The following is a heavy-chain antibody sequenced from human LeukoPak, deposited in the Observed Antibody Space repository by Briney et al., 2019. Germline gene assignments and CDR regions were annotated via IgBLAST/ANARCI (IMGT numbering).Heavy chain of an antibody. Sequence: ASVKVSCKASGYSFTSYGISWVRQAPGQGLEWMGWISAYNGNTNYAQKLQGRVTMTTDTSTSTAYMELRSLRSDDTAVYYCARVDGYCSSTSCYYYFDYWGQGTLVTVSS. V-gene: IGHV1-18*01. J-gene: IGHJ4*02. D-gene: IGHD2-2*01. CDR3: ARVDGYCSSTSCYYYFDY. CDR2: ISAYNGNT. CDR1: GYSFTSYG.